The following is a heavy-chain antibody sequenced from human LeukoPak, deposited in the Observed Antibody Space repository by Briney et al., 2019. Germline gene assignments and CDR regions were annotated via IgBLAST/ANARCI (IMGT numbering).Heavy chain of an antibody. D-gene: IGHD6-19*01. CDR3: AREVGEYSSGWYSYYYYYMDV. J-gene: IGHJ6*03. CDR2: IYYSGST. Sequence: PSETLSLTCTVSGGSISSSSYYWGWIRQPPGKGLEWIGSIYYSGSTYYNPSLKSRVTISVDTSKNQFSLKLSSVTAADTAVYYCAREVGEYSSGWYSYYYYYMDVWGKGTTVTVSS. CDR1: GGSISSSSYY. V-gene: IGHV4-39*02.